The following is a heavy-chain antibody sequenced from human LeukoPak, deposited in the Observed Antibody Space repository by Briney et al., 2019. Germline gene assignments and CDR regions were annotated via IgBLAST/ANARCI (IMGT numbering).Heavy chain of an antibody. CDR3: AIRFSYYFDY. D-gene: IGHD3-3*01. CDR2: ISAYNGNT. J-gene: IGHJ4*02. Sequence: VASVKVSCKASGYTFTGCYMHWVRQAPGQGLEWMGWISAYNGNTNYAQKLQGRVTMTTDTSTSTAYMELRSLRSDDTAVYYCAIRFSYYFDYWGQGTLVTVSS. CDR1: GYTFTGCY. V-gene: IGHV1-18*04.